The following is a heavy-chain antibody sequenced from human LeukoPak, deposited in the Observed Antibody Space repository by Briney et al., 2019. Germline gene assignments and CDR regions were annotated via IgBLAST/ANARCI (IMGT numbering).Heavy chain of an antibody. V-gene: IGHV7-4-1*02. Sequence: ASVKVSCKASGYTFTSYAMNWVRQAPGQGLEWMGLINTNTGNPTYAQGFTGRFVFSLDTSFSQAYLQISSLKAEDTAVYYCARASGYNWKAKDFDYWGQGTLVTVSS. CDR2: INTNTGNP. CDR1: GYTFTSYA. CDR3: ARASGYNWKAKDFDY. J-gene: IGHJ4*02. D-gene: IGHD1-20*01.